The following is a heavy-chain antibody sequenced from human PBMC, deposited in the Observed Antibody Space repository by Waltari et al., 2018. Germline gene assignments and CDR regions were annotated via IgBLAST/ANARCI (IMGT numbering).Heavy chain of an antibody. V-gene: IGHV4-61*09. D-gene: IGHD6-13*01. J-gene: IGHJ6*02. CDR2: IYTSGST. CDR3: ARGISSSWYLPHYYYYYGMDV. Sequence: QVQLQESGPGLVKPSQTLSLTCTVSGGSISSGSYYWSWIRQPAGKGLEWIGYIYTSGSTNYNPSLNSRVTISVDTSKNQFSLKLSSVTAADTAVYYCARGISSSWYLPHYYYYYGMDVWGRGTLVTVSS. CDR1: GGSISSGSYY.